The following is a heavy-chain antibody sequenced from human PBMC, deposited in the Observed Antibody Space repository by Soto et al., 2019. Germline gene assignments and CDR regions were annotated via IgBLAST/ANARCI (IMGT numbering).Heavy chain of an antibody. CDR1: GFTFSSYA. D-gene: IGHD5-18*01. CDR3: ARSPPLYTAMVDKEILGAFDI. Sequence: QVQLVESGGGVVQPGSSLRLSCAASGFTFSSYAMHWVRQAPGKGLEWVAVISYDGSNKYYADSVKGRFTISRDNSKNTLYLQMNSLRAEDTAVYYCARSPPLYTAMVDKEILGAFDIWGQGTMVTVSS. V-gene: IGHV3-30-3*01. CDR2: ISYDGSNK. J-gene: IGHJ3*02.